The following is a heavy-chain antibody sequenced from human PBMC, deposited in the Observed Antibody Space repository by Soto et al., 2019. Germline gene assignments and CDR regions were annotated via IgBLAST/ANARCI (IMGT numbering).Heavy chain of an antibody. J-gene: IGHJ6*02. CDR1: GGTFSSYA. Sequence: GASVKVSCKASGGTFSSYAISWVRQAPGQGLEWMGGIIPIFGTANYAQKFQGRVTITADESTSTAYMELSSLRSEDTAVYYCARTNVPLYSSSCDGYGMDVWGQGTPVTVSS. D-gene: IGHD2-2*01. CDR2: IIPIFGTA. CDR3: ARTNVPLYSSSCDGYGMDV. V-gene: IGHV1-69*13.